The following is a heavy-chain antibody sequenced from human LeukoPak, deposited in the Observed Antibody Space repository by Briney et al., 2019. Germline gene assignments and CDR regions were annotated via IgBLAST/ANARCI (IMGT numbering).Heavy chain of an antibody. D-gene: IGHD3-10*01. CDR2: IYSGGST. Sequence: GGTLRLSCAAPGFTVSSNYMSWVRQAPGKGLEWVSVIYSGGSTYYADSVKGRFTISRDNSKSTLYIQMNSLRAEDTAVYYCAKTEGSMVRGVINYWGQGTLVTVSS. J-gene: IGHJ4*02. CDR3: AKTEGSMVRGVINY. V-gene: IGHV3-53*01. CDR1: GFTVSSNY.